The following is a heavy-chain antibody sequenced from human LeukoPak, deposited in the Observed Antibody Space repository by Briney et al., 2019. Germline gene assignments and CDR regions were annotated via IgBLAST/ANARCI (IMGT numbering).Heavy chain of an antibody. CDR2: ISPTGSTT. V-gene: IGHV3-74*01. CDR3: ARGPNSNWSGLDF. CDR1: GFSFSGHW. J-gene: IGHJ4*02. D-gene: IGHD6-6*01. Sequence: GGSLRLSCIASGFSFSGHWMHWARQLPGKGLVWVSRISPTGSTTSYADSVKGRFTVSRDNAKNTLYLQVNNLRAEDTAVYYCARGPNSNWSGLDFWGQGTLLTVST.